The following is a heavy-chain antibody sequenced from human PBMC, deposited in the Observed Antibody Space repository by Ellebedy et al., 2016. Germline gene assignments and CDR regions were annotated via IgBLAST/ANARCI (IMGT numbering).Heavy chain of an antibody. CDR1: GGSFSGYY. Sequence: SETLSLTCAVHGGSFSGYYWSWIRQPPGKGLEWIGEINHSGSINYNPSLKSRVTIAVDTSKTQFSLKLRSVTAADTAVYFCARHPLEWLVGPMYFDYWGQGTLVTVSS. J-gene: IGHJ4*02. D-gene: IGHD6-19*01. CDR2: INHSGSI. CDR3: ARHPLEWLVGPMYFDY. V-gene: IGHV4-34*01.